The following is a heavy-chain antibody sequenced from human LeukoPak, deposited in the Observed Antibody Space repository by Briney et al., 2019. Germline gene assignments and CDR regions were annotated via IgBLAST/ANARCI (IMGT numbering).Heavy chain of an antibody. CDR1: GDIFNSYS. CDR2: VIPIFGSA. D-gene: IGHD1-26*01. CDR3: ARVGRSRGSLPNSYYYMDV. Sequence: SVKVSCKASGDIFNSYSISWVRQAPGQGLEWMGGVIPIFGSANYAQKFQGRVTITTDQSTTTAYMELSSLSSEDTAVYYCARVGRSRGSLPNSYYYMDVWGKGTTVTVSS. J-gene: IGHJ6*03. V-gene: IGHV1-69*05.